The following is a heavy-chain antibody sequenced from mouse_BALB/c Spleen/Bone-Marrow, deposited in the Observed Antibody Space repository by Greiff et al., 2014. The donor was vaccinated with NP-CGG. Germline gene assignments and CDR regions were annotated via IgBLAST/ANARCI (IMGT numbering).Heavy chain of an antibody. D-gene: IGHD2-1*01. J-gene: IGHJ4*01. CDR1: GFTFNRYV. CDR3: ARRGYGNHGYYAMDY. Sequence: EVQLVVSGGGLVKPGGSLKLSCAATGFTFNRYVMSWVRQTPEKRLERVASISVGGSYSYYPDSVKGRFTISRDNAKNSLYLQMSSLRSEDTAMFYCARRGYGNHGYYAMDYWGQGTSVTVSS. V-gene: IGHV5-9-3*01. CDR2: ISVGGSYS.